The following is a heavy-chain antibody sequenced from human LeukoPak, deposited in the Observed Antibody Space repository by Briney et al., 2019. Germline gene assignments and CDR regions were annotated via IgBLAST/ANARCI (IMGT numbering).Heavy chain of an antibody. J-gene: IGHJ5*02. D-gene: IGHD2-2*01. CDR1: GFTFSSYS. CDR3: ARGGSSLGYCSSTSCPYNWFDP. CDR2: ISSSSSYI. Sequence: GGSLRLSCAASGFTFSSYSMNWVRQAPGKGLEWVSSISSSSSYIYYADSVKGRFTISRDNAKNSLYLQMNSLRAEDTAVYYCARGGSSLGYCSSTSCPYNWFDPWGQGTLVTVSS. V-gene: IGHV3-21*01.